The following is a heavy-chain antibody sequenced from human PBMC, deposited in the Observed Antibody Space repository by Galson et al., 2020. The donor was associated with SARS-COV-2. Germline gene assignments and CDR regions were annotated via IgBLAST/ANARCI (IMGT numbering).Heavy chain of an antibody. Sequence: GGSLRLSCAASGLTFSDYYMSWIRQAPGKGLEWVSYISSSGSTIYYADSVKGRFTISRDNAKNSLYLQMNSLRAEDTAVYYCARDSTEMATYLYYYGMDVWGQGTTVTVSS. V-gene: IGHV3-11*01. CDR2: ISSSGSTI. D-gene: IGHD5-12*01. CDR3: ARDSTEMATYLYYYGMDV. J-gene: IGHJ6*02. CDR1: GLTFSDYY.